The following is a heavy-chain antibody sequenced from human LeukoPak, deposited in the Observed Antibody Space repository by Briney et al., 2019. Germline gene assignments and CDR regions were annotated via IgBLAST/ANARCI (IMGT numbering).Heavy chain of an antibody. CDR3: ARDPYDRGGYGAFDL. CDR2: IKQDGSET. Sequence: PGGSLRLSCAASGFSFSDHWMTWVRQAPGKGLEWVANIKQDGSETYYVDSVRGRFTISRDNAKHSLYLQMNSLRAEDTAIYYCARDPYDRGGYGAFDLWGLGTTITVSS. V-gene: IGHV3-7*01. CDR1: GFSFSDHW. D-gene: IGHD3-22*01. J-gene: IGHJ3*01.